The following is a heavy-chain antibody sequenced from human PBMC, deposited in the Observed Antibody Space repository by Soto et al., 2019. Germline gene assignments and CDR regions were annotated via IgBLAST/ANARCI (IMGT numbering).Heavy chain of an antibody. J-gene: IGHJ6*03. CDR2: INHSGST. Sequence: SYAVYEVYFSDHCWRLISQPPGKGLEWIGEINHSGSTNYNPSLKSRVTISVDTSKNQFSLKLSSVTAADTAVYYCERGFRGGRRYYYYMDVWGKGTTVTVSS. V-gene: IGHV4-34*01. D-gene: IGHD3-10*01. CDR1: EVYFSDHC. CDR3: ERGFRGGRRYYYYMDV.